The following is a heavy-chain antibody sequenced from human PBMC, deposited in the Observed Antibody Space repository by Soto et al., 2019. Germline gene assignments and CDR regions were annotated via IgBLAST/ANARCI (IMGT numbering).Heavy chain of an antibody. CDR1: GFTFTSSA. CDR2: IVVGSGNT. CDR3: AANLDYDFWSGLAYFDY. D-gene: IGHD3-3*01. J-gene: IGHJ4*02. V-gene: IGHV1-58*02. Sequence: VASVKVSCKASGFTFTSSAMQWVRQARVQRLEWIGWIVVGSGNTNYAQKFQERVTITRDMSTSTAYMELSSLRSEDTAVYYCAANLDYDFWSGLAYFDYWGQGTLVTVSS.